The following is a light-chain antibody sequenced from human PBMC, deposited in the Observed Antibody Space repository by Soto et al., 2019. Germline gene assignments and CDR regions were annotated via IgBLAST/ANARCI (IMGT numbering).Light chain of an antibody. J-gene: IGKJ2*01. CDR1: QSVSSSY. V-gene: IGKV3-20*01. CDR2: GAS. CDR3: QQYGSSPYT. Sequence: ENVLTQSPGTPSLSPGERATLSCRASQSVSSSYLAWYQQKPGQAPRLLIYGASSRATGIPDRFSGSGSGTDFTLTISRLEPEDFAVYYCQQYGSSPYTFGQGTKVDIK.